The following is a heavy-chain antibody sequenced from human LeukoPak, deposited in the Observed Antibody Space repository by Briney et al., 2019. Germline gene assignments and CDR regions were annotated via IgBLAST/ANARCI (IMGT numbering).Heavy chain of an antibody. D-gene: IGHD3-10*01. CDR3: AKDIEVRGVTPPSFDY. CDR2: ISSSSSYI. Sequence: GGSLRLSCAASGFTFSSYSMNWVRQAPGKGLEWVSSISSSSSYIYYADSVKGRFTISRDNAKNSLYLQMNSLRAEDTALYYCAKDIEVRGVTPPSFDYWDQGTLVTVSS. CDR1: GFTFSSYS. J-gene: IGHJ4*02. V-gene: IGHV3-21*04.